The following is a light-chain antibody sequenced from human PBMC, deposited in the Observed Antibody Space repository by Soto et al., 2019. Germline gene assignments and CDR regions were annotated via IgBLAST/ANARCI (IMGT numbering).Light chain of an antibody. CDR1: QSISTW. Sequence: ASQSISTWLAWYQQEPGKAPKLLIHKASSLQSGVPSRFSGSGSGTDFTLTISSLHPDDFATYYCQQYNSYSPTFGQGTK. V-gene: IGKV1-5*03. CDR3: QQYNSYSPT. CDR2: KAS. J-gene: IGKJ1*01.